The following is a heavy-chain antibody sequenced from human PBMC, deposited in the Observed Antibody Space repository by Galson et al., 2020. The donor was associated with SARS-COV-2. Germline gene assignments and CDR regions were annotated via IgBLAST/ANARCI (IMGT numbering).Heavy chain of an antibody. CDR2: IYHSGTS. V-gene: IGHV4-39*01. CDR3: ARHTRTWPMGEYFDT. Sequence: SETLSLTCAVSGDSFNSPSSFWGWIRQPPGKGLEWLATIYHSGTSYYNPALRSRLAISVDTSKNQFSPQLSSLTAADTALYYCARHTRTWPMGEYFDTWGQGTLVTVSS. J-gene: IGHJ5*02. D-gene: IGHD3-16*01. CDR1: GDSFNSPSSF.